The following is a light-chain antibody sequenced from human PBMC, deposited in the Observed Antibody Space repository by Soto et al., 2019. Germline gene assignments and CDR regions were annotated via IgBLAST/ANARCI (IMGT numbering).Light chain of an antibody. CDR1: QSVSSSY. Sequence: EIVLTQSPGTLSLSPGEIATLLCRPSQSVSSSYLAWYQQKPGQAPRLLIYGASSRATAIPDRFSGSGSGTDFTLTITRLEPEDVAVYYCQYYGTSPFTLGPGTKVDIK. V-gene: IGKV3-20*01. CDR3: QYYGTSPFT. J-gene: IGKJ3*01. CDR2: GAS.